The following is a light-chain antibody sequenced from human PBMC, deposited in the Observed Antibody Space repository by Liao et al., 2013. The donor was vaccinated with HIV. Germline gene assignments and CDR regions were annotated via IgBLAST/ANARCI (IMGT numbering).Light chain of an antibody. CDR1: NIGSKS. V-gene: IGLV3-21*04. Sequence: SYELTQPPSVSVAPGKTARITCGRNNIGSKSVHWYQQKPGQAPVVVIYYNSDRPSGIPERFSGSNSGNTATLTISGVEAGDEADYYCQVWDRSSGQYVFGFGTKVTVL. CDR2: YNS. J-gene: IGLJ1*01. CDR3: QVWDRSSGQYV.